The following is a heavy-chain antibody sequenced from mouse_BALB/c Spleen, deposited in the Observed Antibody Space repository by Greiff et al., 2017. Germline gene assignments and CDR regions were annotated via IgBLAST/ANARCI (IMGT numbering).Heavy chain of an antibody. CDR3: ARRGDYGFAY. CDR2: IYPGSGNT. V-gene: IGHV1-63*01. D-gene: IGHD2-4*01. J-gene: IGHJ3*01. CDR1: GYAFTNYW. Sequence: QVQLKQSGAELVRPGTSVKISCKASGYAFTNYWLGWVKQRPGHGLEWIGDIYPGSGNTYYNEKFKGKATLTADKSSSTAYMQLSSLTSEDSAVYFCARRGDYGFAYWGQGTLVTVSA.